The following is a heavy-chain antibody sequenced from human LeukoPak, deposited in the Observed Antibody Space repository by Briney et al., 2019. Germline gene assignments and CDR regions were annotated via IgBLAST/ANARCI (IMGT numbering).Heavy chain of an antibody. J-gene: IGHJ6*02. V-gene: IGHV3-21*01. D-gene: IGHD4-17*01. Sequence: GGSLRLSCAASGFTFSTYAMNWVRLAPGKGLEWVSSISTSGAYIYYPDSVKGRFTISRDNARNSLYLQMDSLRAEDTAVFYCARGYGDSLYYHSGMDVWGQGTTVTVSS. CDR3: ARGYGDSLYYHSGMDV. CDR2: ISTSGAYI. CDR1: GFTFSTYA.